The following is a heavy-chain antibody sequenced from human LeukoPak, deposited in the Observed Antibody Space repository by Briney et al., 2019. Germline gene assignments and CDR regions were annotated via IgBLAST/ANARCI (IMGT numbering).Heavy chain of an antibody. V-gene: IGHV1-2*02. D-gene: IGHD2-2*01. Sequence: ASVKVSCKASGYTFTGYYMYWVRQSPGQGLEWMVWINPNSGGTNFAQNFQGRVTMTRDTSISTAYMELSRLTSDDTAVYYRASARGYCSSTSCPTDAFDIWGQGTMVTVSS. J-gene: IGHJ3*02. CDR2: INPNSGGT. CDR1: GYTFTGYY. CDR3: ASARGYCSSTSCPTDAFDI.